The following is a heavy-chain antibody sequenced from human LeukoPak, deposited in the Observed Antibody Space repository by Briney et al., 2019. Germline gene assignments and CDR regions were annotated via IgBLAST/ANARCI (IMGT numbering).Heavy chain of an antibody. CDR2: ISSSGSTI. V-gene: IGHV3-48*03. CDR3: AREGNYYDSSGYKEPIFDY. CDR1: GFTFSSYE. J-gene: IGHJ4*02. Sequence: GGSPRLSCAASGFTFSSYEMSWVRQAPGKGLEWVSYISSSGSTIYYADSVKGRFTISRDNAKNSLYLQMNSLRAEDTAVYYCAREGNYYDSSGYKEPIFDYWGQGTLVTVSS. D-gene: IGHD3-22*01.